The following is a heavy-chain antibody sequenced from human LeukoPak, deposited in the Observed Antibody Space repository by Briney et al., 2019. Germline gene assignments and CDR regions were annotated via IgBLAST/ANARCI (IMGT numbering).Heavy chain of an antibody. CDR1: GGSLRSGSYY. Sequence: PSQTLSLTRTVSGGSLRSGSYYWSWIRQPAGKGLEWIGRIYNRGSTNYNPSLKSRVTMSEDTSKNQFSLKLTSVTAADTAVYYCARGHGSFDSWGQGALVTVSA. D-gene: IGHD1-26*01. CDR2: IYNRGST. V-gene: IGHV4-61*02. J-gene: IGHJ4*02. CDR3: ARGHGSFDS.